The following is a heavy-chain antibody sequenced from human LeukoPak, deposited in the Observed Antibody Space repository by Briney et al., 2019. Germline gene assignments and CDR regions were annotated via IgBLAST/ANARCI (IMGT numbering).Heavy chain of an antibody. Sequence: PSETLSLTCAVYGGSFSGYYWSWIRQPPGKGLEWTGEINHSGSTNYNPSLKSRVTISVDTSKNQFSLKLSSVTAADTAVYYCARGSQSLGYCSGGSCRAKIFDYWGQGTLVTVSS. CDR3: ARGSQSLGYCSGGSCRAKIFDY. J-gene: IGHJ4*02. CDR1: GGSFSGYY. D-gene: IGHD2-15*01. CDR2: INHSGST. V-gene: IGHV4-34*01.